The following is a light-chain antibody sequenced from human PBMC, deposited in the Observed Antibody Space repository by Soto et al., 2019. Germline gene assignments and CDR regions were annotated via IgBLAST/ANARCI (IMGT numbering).Light chain of an antibody. CDR3: QQSYSTPQNT. V-gene: IGKV1-39*01. J-gene: IGKJ2*01. CDR2: AAS. Sequence: DIQMTQSPSSLSASVGDRVTITCRASQSISWDLNWYQQKPGKAPKLLIYAASSLQSGVPSRFSGSGSGTDFTLTISSLQPEDFATYYCQQSYSTPQNTFGQGTKLEIK. CDR1: QSISWD.